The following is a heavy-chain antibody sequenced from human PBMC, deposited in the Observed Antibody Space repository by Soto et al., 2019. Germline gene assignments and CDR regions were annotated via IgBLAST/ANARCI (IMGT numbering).Heavy chain of an antibody. Sequence: ASGKVSCKASGYTFTSYGISWVRQAPGQGLEWMGWISAYNGNTNYAQKLQGRVTMTTDTSTSTAYMELRSLRSDDTAVYYCALFYSIYVLNFWFDPWGKGTLVTVSS. V-gene: IGHV1-18*01. CDR1: GYTFTSYG. J-gene: IGHJ5*02. D-gene: IGHD4-4*01. CDR2: ISAYNGNT. CDR3: ALFYSIYVLNFWFDP.